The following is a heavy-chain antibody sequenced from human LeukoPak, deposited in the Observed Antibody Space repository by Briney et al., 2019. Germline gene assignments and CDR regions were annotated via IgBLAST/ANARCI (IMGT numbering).Heavy chain of an antibody. J-gene: IGHJ4*02. D-gene: IGHD6-13*01. Sequence: SETLSLTCTVSGGSISSYYWSWIRQPPGKGLEWIGYIYYSGTTNYNPSLKSRVTISVDTSKDQFSLKLSSVTAADTAVYYCARGVYIAAAQYAYWGQGTLVTVSS. CDR2: IYYSGTT. CDR3: ARGVYIAAAQYAY. V-gene: IGHV4-59*01. CDR1: GGSISSYY.